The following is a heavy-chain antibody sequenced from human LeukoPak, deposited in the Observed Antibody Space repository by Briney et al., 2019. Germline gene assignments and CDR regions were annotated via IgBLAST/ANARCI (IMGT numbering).Heavy chain of an antibody. D-gene: IGHD3-16*01. CDR1: GLTFTIYS. Sequence: GGSLRLSCAPAGLTFTIYSMSWVRQAPGKGLEWVSSISTSSGYIYYADSVMGRFTISRDNAKNSLYLQMNSLRPEDTAVYYCASSDYVWGKPFYFDYWGQGTLVTVSS. J-gene: IGHJ4*02. CDR3: ASSDYVWGKPFYFDY. CDR2: ISTSSGYI. V-gene: IGHV3-21*01.